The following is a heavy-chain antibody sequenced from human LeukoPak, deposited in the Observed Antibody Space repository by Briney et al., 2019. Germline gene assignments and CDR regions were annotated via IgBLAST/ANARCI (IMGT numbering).Heavy chain of an antibody. Sequence: GGSLRLSCAASGFTFSSYSMNWVRQAPGKGLEWVSHITASGTAMFYADSVKGRFTISRDNAKNSLYLQMNSLRAEDTAVYYCARDLTDDFWSGYHFDYWGQGTLATVSS. CDR2: ITASGTAM. CDR1: GFTFSSYS. D-gene: IGHD3-3*01. V-gene: IGHV3-48*01. CDR3: ARDLTDDFWSGYHFDY. J-gene: IGHJ4*02.